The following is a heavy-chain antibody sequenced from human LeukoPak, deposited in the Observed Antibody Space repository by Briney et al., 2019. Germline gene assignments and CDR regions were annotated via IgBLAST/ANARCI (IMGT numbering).Heavy chain of an antibody. J-gene: IGHJ4*02. V-gene: IGHV7-4-1*02. Sequence: ASVKVSCKASGYTFTSYAMNWVRQAPGQGLEWMGWINTNTGNPTYAQGFTGRFVFSSDTSVSTAYLQISSLKAEDTAVYYCAREARYFDWFHAPCDYWGQGTLVTVSS. CDR2: INTNTGNP. D-gene: IGHD3-9*01. CDR3: AREARYFDWFHAPCDY. CDR1: GYTFTSYA.